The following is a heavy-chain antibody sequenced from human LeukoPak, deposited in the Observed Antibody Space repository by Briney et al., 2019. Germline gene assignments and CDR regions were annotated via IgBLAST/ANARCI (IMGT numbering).Heavy chain of an antibody. D-gene: IGHD3-10*01. CDR1: GGSFSGYY. CDR3: ARGPKNFYGSGSHDAFDI. J-gene: IGHJ3*02. V-gene: IGHV4-34*01. CDR2: INHSGST. Sequence: PSETLSLTCAVYGGSFSGYYWSWIRQPPGKGLEWIGKINHSGSTNYNPSLKSRVTISVDTSKNQFSLKLSSVTAADTAVYYCARGPKNFYGSGSHDAFDIWGQGTMVTVSS.